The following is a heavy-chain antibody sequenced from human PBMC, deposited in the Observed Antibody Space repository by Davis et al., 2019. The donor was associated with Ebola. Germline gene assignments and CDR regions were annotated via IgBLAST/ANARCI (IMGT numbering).Heavy chain of an antibody. J-gene: IGHJ4*02. V-gene: IGHV3-33*06. Sequence: GESLKISCAASGFTFSSYAMHWVRQAPGKGLEWVAVIGYDGSNKYYADSVKGRFTISRDNSKNTLYLQMNSLRAEDTAVYYCAKEQTHYYDSSGSDYWGQGTLVTVSS. CDR2: IGYDGSNK. CDR3: AKEQTHYYDSSGSDY. D-gene: IGHD3-22*01. CDR1: GFTFSSYA.